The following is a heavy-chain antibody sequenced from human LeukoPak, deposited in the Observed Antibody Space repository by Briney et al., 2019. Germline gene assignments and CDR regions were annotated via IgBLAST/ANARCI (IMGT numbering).Heavy chain of an antibody. CDR3: TRGGTKYFDY. CDR1: RFTFTKYS. J-gene: IGHJ4*02. D-gene: IGHD1-1*01. CDR2: ITTGSSYT. V-gene: IGHV3-21*05. Sequence: KPGGSLRLSCAASRFTFTKYSINWVRQAPGKGLEWVAYITTGSSYTNYADSVKGRFTISRDNAKNSLYLQMNSLRAEDTAVYYCTRGGTKYFDYWGQGSLVTVSS.